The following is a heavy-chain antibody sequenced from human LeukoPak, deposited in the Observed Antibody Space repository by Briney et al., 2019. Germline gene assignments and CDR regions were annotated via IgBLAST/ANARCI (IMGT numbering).Heavy chain of an antibody. CDR3: AASSGWYSSADY. J-gene: IGHJ4*02. V-gene: IGHV3-30*01. CDR1: GFTFSSYA. D-gene: IGHD6-19*01. CDR2: ISYDGSNK. Sequence: GGSLRLSCAASGFTFSSYAMHWVRQAPGKGLEWVAVISYDGSNKYYAYSVKGRFTISRDNSKNTLYLQMNSLRAEDTAVYYFAASSGWYSSADYWGQGTLVTVSS.